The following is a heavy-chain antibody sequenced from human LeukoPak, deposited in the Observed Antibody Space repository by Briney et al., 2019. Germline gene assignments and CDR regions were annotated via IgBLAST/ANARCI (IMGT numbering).Heavy chain of an antibody. V-gene: IGHV3-21*01. Sequence: GGSVRLSCAASGFNFRTYSMNWVRQAPGKGLEWVSSISSSTSLIFYADSVKGRFTISRDNAKNSLYLQMNSLRAEDTAVYYCAELGITMVGGVWGKGTTVTISS. J-gene: IGHJ6*04. CDR2: ISSSTSLI. CDR1: GFNFRTYS. D-gene: IGHD3-10*02. CDR3: AELGITMVGGV.